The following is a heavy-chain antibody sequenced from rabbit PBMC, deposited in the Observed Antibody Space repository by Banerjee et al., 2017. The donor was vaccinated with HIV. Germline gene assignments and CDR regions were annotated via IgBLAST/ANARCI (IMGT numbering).Heavy chain of an antibody. CDR2: IYAGSSGST. V-gene: IGHV1S45*01. D-gene: IGHD8-1*01. Sequence: QEQLEESGGDLVKPEGSLTLTCTASGFSLSSYYMCWVRQAPGKGPEWIACIYAGSSGSTYYASWAKGRFPLPKTPSTPVTLQMTSLTAADTATYFCARGDGNSSDLWGPGTLVTVS. J-gene: IGHJ3*01. CDR3: ARGDGNSSDL. CDR1: GFSLSSYY.